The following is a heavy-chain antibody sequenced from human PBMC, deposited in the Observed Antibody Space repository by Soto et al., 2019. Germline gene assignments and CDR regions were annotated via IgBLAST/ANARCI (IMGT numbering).Heavy chain of an antibody. V-gene: IGHV3-30-3*01. CDR3: ARDARADYGSGSYEDV. CDR2: ISYDGSNK. Sequence: GGSLSLSCAASGFTFSSYAMHWVRQAPGTGLEWVAVISYDGSNKYYADSVKGRFTISRDNSKNTLYLQMNSLRAEDTAVYYCARDARADYGSGSYEDVWGQGTTVTVSS. J-gene: IGHJ6*02. CDR1: GFTFSSYA. D-gene: IGHD3-10*01.